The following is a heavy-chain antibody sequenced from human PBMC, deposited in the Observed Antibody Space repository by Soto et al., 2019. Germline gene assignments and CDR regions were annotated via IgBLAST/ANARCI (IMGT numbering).Heavy chain of an antibody. CDR3: ASYRRADRSSKALYYYYGMEV. Sequence: PGGSLRLPCPASGFVFGRYHRRSERQGPEKGLEWVENIKQDGSEIYYVDSVKGRFTTSRDNAKNSLYLQMNSLRAEDTAVYYCASYRRADRSSKALYYYYGMEVWGQGTTVNVSS. CDR2: IKQDGSEI. D-gene: IGHD3-16*02. V-gene: IGHV3-7*01. J-gene: IGHJ6*02. CDR1: GFVFGRYH.